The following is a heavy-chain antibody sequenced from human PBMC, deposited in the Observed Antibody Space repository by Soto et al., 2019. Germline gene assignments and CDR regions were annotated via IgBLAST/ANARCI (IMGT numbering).Heavy chain of an antibody. V-gene: IGHV4-34*01. CDR3: ARDRAPVRRSKSFDP. D-gene: IGHD1-26*01. CDR1: GGSFSGYY. Sequence: SETLSLTCAVYGGSFSGYYRSWIRQPPGKGLEWIGEINHSGSTNYNPSLKSRVTISVDTSKNQFSLKLSSVTAADTAVYYCARDRAPVRRSKSFDPWGQGTLVTVSS. CDR2: INHSGST. J-gene: IGHJ5*02.